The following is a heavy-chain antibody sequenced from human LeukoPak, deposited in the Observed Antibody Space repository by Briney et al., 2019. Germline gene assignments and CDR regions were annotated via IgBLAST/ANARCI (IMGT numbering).Heavy chain of an antibody. V-gene: IGHV3-21*01. D-gene: IGHD3-3*01. J-gene: IGHJ5*02. CDR3: ARETPDYDFWSGFPLSIPNWFGP. Sequence: GGSLRLSCAASGFTFSSYSMNWVRQAPGKGLEWVSSISSSSSYIYYADSVKGRFTISRDNAKNSLYLQMNSLRAEDTAVYYCARETPDYDFWSGFPLSIPNWFGPWGQGTLVTVSS. CDR2: ISSSSSYI. CDR1: GFTFSSYS.